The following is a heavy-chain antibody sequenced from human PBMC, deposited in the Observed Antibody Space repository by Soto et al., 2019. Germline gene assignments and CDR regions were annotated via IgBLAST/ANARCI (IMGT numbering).Heavy chain of an antibody. CDR3: AIWDYDILTGQGGMDV. CDR2: ISTYNANT. CDR1: GSTSTNYC. Sequence: ASVKVSCKASGSTSTNYCISWVRQAPGQGLEWMGWISTYNANTHYAQKFQGRVTMTTNTSTSTTYMEVRSLRSDDTAVYYGAIWDYDILTGQGGMDVWGQGTTVTVSS. D-gene: IGHD3-9*01. J-gene: IGHJ6*02. V-gene: IGHV1-18*04.